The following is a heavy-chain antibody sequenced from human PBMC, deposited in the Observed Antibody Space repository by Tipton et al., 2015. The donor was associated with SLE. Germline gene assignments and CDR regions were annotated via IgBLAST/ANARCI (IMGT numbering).Heavy chain of an antibody. CDR1: GFTVSRSY. Sequence: SLRLSCEASGFTVSRSYMCWVRQAPGKGLEWVSIIYSAGNTFYVDSVKGRFTISRDNSKNTLNLQMNSLRAEDTAVYYCAREGNWNGEFDYWGQGTLVTVSS. CDR3: AREGNWNGEFDY. V-gene: IGHV3-66*02. J-gene: IGHJ4*02. D-gene: IGHD1-1*01. CDR2: IYSAGNT.